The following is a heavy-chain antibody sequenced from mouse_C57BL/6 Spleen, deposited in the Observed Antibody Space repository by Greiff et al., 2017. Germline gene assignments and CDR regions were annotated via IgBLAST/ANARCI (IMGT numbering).Heavy chain of an antibody. V-gene: IGHV1-69*01. D-gene: IGHD1-1*01. CDR2: IDPSDSYT. CDR1: GYTFTSYW. J-gene: IGHJ1*03. CDR3: ARPHYYGSSYGYFDV. Sequence: QVQLQQPGAELVKPGASVKMSCKASGYTFTSYWITWVKQRPGQGLEWIGEIDPSDSYTNYNQKFKGKSTLTVDKSSSTAYMQLSSLTSEDSAVYYCARPHYYGSSYGYFDVWGTGTTVTVSS.